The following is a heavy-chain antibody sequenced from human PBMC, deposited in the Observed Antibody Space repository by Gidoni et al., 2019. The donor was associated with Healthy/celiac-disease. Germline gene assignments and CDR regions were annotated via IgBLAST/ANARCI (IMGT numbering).Heavy chain of an antibody. V-gene: IGHV3-74*01. CDR3: ASDYSNSTSDAFDI. Sequence: EVQLVESGGGLVQPGGSLRLSCSASGFTFSSYWMHWVRQAPGKGLVWVSRIESDGSSTSCADSVKGRFTISRDNAKNTLYLQMNSLRAEDTAVYYCASDYSNSTSDAFDIWGQGTMVTVSS. D-gene: IGHD4-4*01. CDR2: IESDGSST. J-gene: IGHJ3*02. CDR1: GFTFSSYW.